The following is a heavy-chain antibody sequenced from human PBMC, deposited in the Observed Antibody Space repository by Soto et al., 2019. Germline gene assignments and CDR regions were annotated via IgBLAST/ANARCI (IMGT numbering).Heavy chain of an antibody. Sequence: QVQLVQSGAEVKKPGSSVKVSCKASGGPFSNDIITWVRQAPGQGLEWMGRIIPLLSTSTYAQKFQGRLTITADRSTGTAYMELTSLRSEDTAVYYCARDSPIGSTFSGYDAIDYWGPGTLITVSS. V-gene: IGHV1-69*08. CDR3: ARDSPIGSTFSGYDAIDY. CDR2: IIPLLSTS. D-gene: IGHD5-12*01. J-gene: IGHJ4*02. CDR1: GGPFSNDI.